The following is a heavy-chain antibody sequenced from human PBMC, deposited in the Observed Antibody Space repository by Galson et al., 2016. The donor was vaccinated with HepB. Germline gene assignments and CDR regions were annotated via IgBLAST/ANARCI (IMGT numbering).Heavy chain of an antibody. V-gene: IGHV3-53*01. D-gene: IGHD3-9*01. CDR2: IYSGDGT. Sequence: SLRLSCAASGFVVSSTYKSWVRQAPGKGLEWVSAIYSGDGTDYADSVKGRFTISRDNSENTLYLQMLSLRAEDTAVYYCASEFPTYDILTLGYWGQGTLVTVSS. J-gene: IGHJ4*02. CDR1: GFVVSSTY. CDR3: ASEFPTYDILTLGY.